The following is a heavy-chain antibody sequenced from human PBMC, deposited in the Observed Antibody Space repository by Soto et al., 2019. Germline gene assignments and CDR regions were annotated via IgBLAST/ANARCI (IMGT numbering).Heavy chain of an antibody. D-gene: IGHD3-22*01. J-gene: IGHJ4*02. CDR2: IIPIFGTA. CDR3: GGDYYFDNSGYYYPGEY. V-gene: IGHV1-69*01. CDR1: GGTLSSYA. Sequence: QVQLVQSGAAVKKPGSSVKVSCKASGGTLSSYAISWVRQAPGQGLEWMGGIIPIFGTANYAQKFQGRVTITADESTSTAYMELSSLRSEDTAVYYSGGDYYFDNSGYYYPGEYWGQGTLVTVSS.